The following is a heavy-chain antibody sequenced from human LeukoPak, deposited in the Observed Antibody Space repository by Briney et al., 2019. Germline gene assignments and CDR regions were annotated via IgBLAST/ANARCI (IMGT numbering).Heavy chain of an antibody. CDR2: IIPILGIA. V-gene: IGHV1-69*04. CDR1: GGTFSSYA. D-gene: IGHD3-22*01. J-gene: IGHJ4*02. CDR3: ARAKDHSYDTTGPEGFDY. Sequence: ASVKVSCKASGGTFSSYAISWVRQAPGQGLEWVGRIIPILGIANYAQKFQGRVTITADKSTSTAYMELSSLRSDDTAVYFCARAKDHSYDTTGPEGFDYWGQGTLVTVSS.